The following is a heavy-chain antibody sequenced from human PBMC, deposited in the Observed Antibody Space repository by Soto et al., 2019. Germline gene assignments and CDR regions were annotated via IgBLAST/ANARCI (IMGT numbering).Heavy chain of an antibody. CDR3: AREGSSPAGWFDP. Sequence: QVQLVQSGAEVKKPGASVKVSCKASGYTFTSYAMHWVRQAPGQRLEWMGWINAGNGNTKYSQKFQGRVTISRDTSASTAYMELSSLRSEDTAVYYCAREGSSPAGWFDPWGQGTLVTVSS. CDR2: INAGNGNT. D-gene: IGHD6-13*01. CDR1: GYTFTSYA. J-gene: IGHJ5*02. V-gene: IGHV1-3*01.